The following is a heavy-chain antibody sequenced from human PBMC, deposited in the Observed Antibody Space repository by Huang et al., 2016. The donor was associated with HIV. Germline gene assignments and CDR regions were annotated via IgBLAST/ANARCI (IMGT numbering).Heavy chain of an antibody. CDR3: ARMGETYYYYVLDV. CDR2: LNHSRST. V-gene: IGHV4-34*01. J-gene: IGHJ6*02. Sequence: QAHLEQWGAGLLKPSETLSLTCAVYGGSFSNYHWSWIRQPPGKGLEWMGQLNHSRSTNYNPALKSRVTVSVDLSKNQCSLKRGSVTAADTAIYYCARMGETYYYYVLDVWGQGTTVTVSS. CDR1: GGSFSNYH. D-gene: IGHD3-16*01.